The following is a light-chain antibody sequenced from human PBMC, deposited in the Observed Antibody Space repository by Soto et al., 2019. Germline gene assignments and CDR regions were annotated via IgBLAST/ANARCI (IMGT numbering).Light chain of an antibody. V-gene: IGLV3-21*04. J-gene: IGLJ2*01. CDR2: YDS. CDR3: QVWDSSSDHPGV. CDR1: NIESKS. Sequence: SSELTQPPSVSVAPGKTAKITCGGNNIESKSVHWFQQKPGQAPVLVIYYDSDRPSGIPERFSGSNSGNTATLTISRVEAGDEADYYCQVWDSSSDHPGVFGGGTKLTVL.